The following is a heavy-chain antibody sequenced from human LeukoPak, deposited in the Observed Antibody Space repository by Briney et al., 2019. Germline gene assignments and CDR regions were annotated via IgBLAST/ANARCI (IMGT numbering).Heavy chain of an antibody. CDR1: GFTVSGDY. V-gene: IGHV3-53*01. CDR3: AKDLLRWSFDY. J-gene: IGHJ4*02. D-gene: IGHD4-23*01. CDR2: IHTDGST. Sequence: PGGSLRLSCAASGFTVSGDYMNWVRQAPGKGLEWVSVIHTDGSTYYADSVKGRFTISRDKSKNTLYLQMNSLRADDTAVYYCAKDLLRWSFDYWGQGTLVTVSS.